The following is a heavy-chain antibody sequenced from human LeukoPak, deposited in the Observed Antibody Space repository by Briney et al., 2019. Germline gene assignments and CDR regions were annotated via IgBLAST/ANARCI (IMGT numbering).Heavy chain of an antibody. V-gene: IGHV4-39*01. Sequence: SETLSLTCVVSGGSISGSCHYWGWIPQPPGKGPEWIGSIHYSGITYYSPSLKSPVTISVDTSKNQFSLKLTSVTAADTAVYYCARHLDYYGSGSYLGLWGQGTQVTVSS. J-gene: IGHJ4*02. D-gene: IGHD3-10*01. CDR2: IHYSGIT. CDR1: GGSISGSCHY. CDR3: ARHLDYYGSGSYLGL.